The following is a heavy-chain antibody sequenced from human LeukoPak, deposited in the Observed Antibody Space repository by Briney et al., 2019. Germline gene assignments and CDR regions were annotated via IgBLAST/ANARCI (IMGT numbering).Heavy chain of an antibody. CDR1: GGSFSGYY. J-gene: IGHJ4*02. D-gene: IGHD6-19*01. V-gene: IGHV4-34*01. CDR3: ARGSIVVTGNPNFDY. Sequence: PSETLSLTCAVYGGSFSGYYWSWIRQPPGKGLEWIGEINHSGSTNYNPSLKSRVTISVDTSKNQFSLKLSSATAADTAVYYCARGSIVVTGNPNFDYWGQGTLVTVSS. CDR2: INHSGST.